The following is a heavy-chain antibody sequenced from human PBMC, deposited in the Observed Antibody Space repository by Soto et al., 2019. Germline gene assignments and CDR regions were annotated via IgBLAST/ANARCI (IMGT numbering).Heavy chain of an antibody. D-gene: IGHD3-10*01. V-gene: IGHV1-3*01. J-gene: IGHJ4*02. Sequence: SVKGSCKASGYTFTSYAMHWVRQAPGQRLEWMGWINAGNGNTKYSQKFQGRVTITRDTSASTAYMELSSLRSEDTAVYYCARDRDVRTSYFDYWGQGTLVTVSS. CDR3: ARDRDVRTSYFDY. CDR2: INAGNGNT. CDR1: GYTFTSYA.